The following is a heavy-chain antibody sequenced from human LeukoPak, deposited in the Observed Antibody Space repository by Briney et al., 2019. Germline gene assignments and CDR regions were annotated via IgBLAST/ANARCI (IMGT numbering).Heavy chain of an antibody. CDR2: IRSKANSYAT. Sequence: GGSLRLSCAASGFTFSGSAMHWVRQASGKGLEWVGRIRSKANSYATAYAASVKGRFTISRDDSKNTAYLQMNSLKTEDTAVYYCARDQSHYYGSGPYNWFDPWGQGTLVTVSS. V-gene: IGHV3-73*01. J-gene: IGHJ5*02. D-gene: IGHD3-10*01. CDR1: GFTFSGSA. CDR3: ARDQSHYYGSGPYNWFDP.